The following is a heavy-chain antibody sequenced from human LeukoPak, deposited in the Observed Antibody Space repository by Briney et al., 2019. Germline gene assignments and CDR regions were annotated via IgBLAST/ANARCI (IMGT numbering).Heavy chain of an antibody. Sequence: ASVKVSCKASGYTFTSYDINWVRQAPGQGLEWMGWMNPNSGNTGYAQKFQGRVTMTRNTSISTAYMELSSLRSEDTAVYYCARMDSYYDSSGYRTWGQGTLVTVSS. CDR2: MNPNSGNT. V-gene: IGHV1-8*01. CDR3: ARMDSYYDSSGYRT. D-gene: IGHD3-22*01. J-gene: IGHJ5*02. CDR1: GYTFTSYD.